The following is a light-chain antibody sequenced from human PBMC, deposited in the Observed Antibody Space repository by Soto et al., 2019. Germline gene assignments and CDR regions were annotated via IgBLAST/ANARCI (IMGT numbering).Light chain of an antibody. CDR3: CSFALRSTLL. CDR2: DGG. CDR1: RSDVGNYNR. J-gene: IGLJ2*01. Sequence: QSVLTQPASVSGSPGQSITISCTGTRSDVGNYNRVSWYQQYPGKAPKLMIYDGGKRPSGVSNRFAGSKSGNTASLTISGLQAEDEADYYCCSFALRSTLLFGGGTKVTVL. V-gene: IGLV2-23*01.